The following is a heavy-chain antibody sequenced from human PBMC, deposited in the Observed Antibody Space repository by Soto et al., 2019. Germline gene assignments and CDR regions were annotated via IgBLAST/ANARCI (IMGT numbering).Heavy chain of an antibody. CDR1: GGSISSYY. V-gene: IGHV4-59*01. CDR2: IYYSGST. D-gene: IGHD6-19*01. CDR3: ARSEQWLVHWFDH. Sequence: SETLSLTCTVSGGSISSYYWSWIRQPPGKGLEWIGYIYYSGSTNYNPSLKSRVTISVDTSKNQFSLKLSSVTAADTAVYYCARSEQWLVHWFDHWGQGTLVTVSS. J-gene: IGHJ5*02.